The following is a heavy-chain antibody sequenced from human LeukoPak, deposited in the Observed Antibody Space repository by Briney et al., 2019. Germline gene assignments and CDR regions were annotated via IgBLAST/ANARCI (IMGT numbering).Heavy chain of an antibody. V-gene: IGHV3-48*03. J-gene: IGHJ4*02. CDR2: INTGSSSI. CDR3: ARETSHCGGDCYDY. CDR1: GFSLSDYE. D-gene: IGHD2-21*01. Sequence: GGSLRLSCTASGFSLSDYEKNGARQAPGRGLEWVSYINTGSSSIYYADSLKGRFTISRDDAKNSVYLQLNSLRAEDTALYYCARETSHCGGDCYDYWGQGTLVTVSS.